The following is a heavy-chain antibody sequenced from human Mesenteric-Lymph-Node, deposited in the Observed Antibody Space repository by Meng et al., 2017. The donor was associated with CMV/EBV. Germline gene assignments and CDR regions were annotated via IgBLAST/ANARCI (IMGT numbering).Heavy chain of an antibody. CDR3: ARGRRATFDP. V-gene: IGHV4-34*02. J-gene: IGHJ5*02. CDR1: GGSFSGYY. Sequence: QVQLQQWGAGLLKPSETLSLTCAVYGGSFSGYYWSWIRQPPGKGLEWIGENNHSGSTNYNPSLKSRVTISVDTSKNQFSLKLSSVTAADTAVYYCARGRRATFDPWGQGTLVTVSS. CDR2: NNHSGST.